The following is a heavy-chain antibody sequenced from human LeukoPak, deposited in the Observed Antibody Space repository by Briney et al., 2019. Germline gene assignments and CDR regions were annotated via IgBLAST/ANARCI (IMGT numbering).Heavy chain of an antibody. CDR1: GGSISSYY. D-gene: IGHD4-17*01. CDR2: IYTSGST. V-gene: IGHV4-4*07. J-gene: IGHJ6*02. Sequence: SETLSLTCTVSGGSISSYYWSWIRQPAGKGLEWIGRIYTSGSTNYNPSLKSRVTMSVDTSKNQFSLKLSSVTAADTAVYYCAREYGDYVYGYYYYGMAVWGQGTTVTVSS. CDR3: AREYGDYVYGYYYYGMAV.